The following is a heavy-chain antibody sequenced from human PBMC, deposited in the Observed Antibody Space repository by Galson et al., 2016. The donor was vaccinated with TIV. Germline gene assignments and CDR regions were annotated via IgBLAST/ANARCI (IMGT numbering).Heavy chain of an antibody. D-gene: IGHD3-22*01. Sequence: SVKVSCKASGYTFIGHYLHWVRQAPGQGLEWMGWINPNSGGTEFAQKFQGRVTMTRDPSTGTVYMELSRLRSDDTAVYFCARESYCDSSGYYFTYYYYGMDVWGQGTTVTVSS. CDR2: INPNSGGT. CDR1: GYTFIGHY. CDR3: ARESYCDSSGYYFTYYYYGMDV. J-gene: IGHJ6*02. V-gene: IGHV1-2*02.